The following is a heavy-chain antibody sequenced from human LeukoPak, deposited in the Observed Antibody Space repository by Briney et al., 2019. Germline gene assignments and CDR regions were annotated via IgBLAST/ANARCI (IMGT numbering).Heavy chain of an antibody. V-gene: IGHV1-18*01. Sequence: GASVKVSCKASGYTFTNYGITWVRQAPGQGLEWMGWISTYKGNTKYAEKFQGRVTLTTDTSTSTAYMELSRLRSDDTAVYYCARVSSSSRYGMDVWGQGTTVTVSS. CDR1: GYTFTNYG. CDR3: ARVSSSSRYGMDV. D-gene: IGHD6-13*01. CDR2: ISTYKGNT. J-gene: IGHJ6*02.